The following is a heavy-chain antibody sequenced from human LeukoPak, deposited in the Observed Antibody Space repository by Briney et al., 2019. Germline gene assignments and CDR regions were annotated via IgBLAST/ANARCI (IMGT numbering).Heavy chain of an antibody. CDR2: ISSSSSYI. CDR1: GFTFTTYS. Sequence: AGGSLRLSCAASGFTFTTYSMSWVRQAPGKGLEWVSSISSSSSYIYYADSVKGRFTISRDNAKNSLHLRMNSLSAEDSAVYYCARASMLATAFDFWGQGTLVTVSS. D-gene: IGHD2/OR15-2a*01. V-gene: IGHV3-21*01. CDR3: ARASMLATAFDF. J-gene: IGHJ4*02.